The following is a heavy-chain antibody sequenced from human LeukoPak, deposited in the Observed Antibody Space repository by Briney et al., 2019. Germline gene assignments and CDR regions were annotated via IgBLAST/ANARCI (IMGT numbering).Heavy chain of an antibody. D-gene: IGHD3-10*01. CDR2: ISWDGGST. J-gene: IGHJ4*02. CDR3: AKDLGGPYDY. CDR1: GFTFDDYT. V-gene: IGHV3-43*01. Sequence: GGSLRLSCAASGFTFDDYTMHWVRQAPGKGLEWVSLISWDGGSTYYADSVKGRFTISRDNSKNSLYLQMNSLRTGDTALYYCAKDLGGPYDYWGQGTLVTVSS.